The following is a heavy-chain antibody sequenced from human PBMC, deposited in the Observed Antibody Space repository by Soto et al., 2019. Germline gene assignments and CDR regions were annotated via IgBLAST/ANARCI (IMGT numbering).Heavy chain of an antibody. D-gene: IGHD2-2*01. J-gene: IGHJ6*03. Sequence: PSETLSLTCTVSGGSISSSSYYWGWIRQPPGKGLEWIGSFYYSGSTYYNPSLKSRVTISVDTSKNQFSLKLSSVTAADTAVYYCARLLGYCSSTRCYAGWDYHYYMDVWGKGTTVTVSS. CDR1: GGSISSSSYY. CDR2: FYYSGST. CDR3: ARLLGYCSSTRCYAGWDYHYYMDV. V-gene: IGHV4-39*01.